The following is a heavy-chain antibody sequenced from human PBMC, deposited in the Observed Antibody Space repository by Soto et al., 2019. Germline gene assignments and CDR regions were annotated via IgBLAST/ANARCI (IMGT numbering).Heavy chain of an antibody. Sequence: GGSLRLSCGAPGVTFKDYGMHWVRQAPGKGLEWVAVISYDGKQTYYADSVKGRFTISKDKSKRTLFLQMNSLRAEDTAVYYCAKDQAATYYDFWSGYFWQNYFDYWGQGTLVTVSS. J-gene: IGHJ4*02. D-gene: IGHD3-3*01. CDR1: GVTFKDYG. V-gene: IGHV3-30*18. CDR2: ISYDGKQT. CDR3: AKDQAATYYDFWSGYFWQNYFDY.